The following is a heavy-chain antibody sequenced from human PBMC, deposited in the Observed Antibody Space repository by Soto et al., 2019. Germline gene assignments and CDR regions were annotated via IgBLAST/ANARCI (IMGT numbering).Heavy chain of an antibody. V-gene: IGHV4-31*02. CDR2: IFYSGSA. CDR1: GDSIISYFYY. D-gene: IGHD6-13*01. CDR3: SSNLYAANEGYYCFDA. Sequence: PSETLSLTXTVSGDSIISYFYYWSWIREHPGKGLEWIGYIFYSGSAYYTPSLKSRATISIDTSKNQFSLKLRSVTAVNTAVNYVSSNLYAANEGYYCFDAWGQGTLVTVSS. J-gene: IGHJ5*02.